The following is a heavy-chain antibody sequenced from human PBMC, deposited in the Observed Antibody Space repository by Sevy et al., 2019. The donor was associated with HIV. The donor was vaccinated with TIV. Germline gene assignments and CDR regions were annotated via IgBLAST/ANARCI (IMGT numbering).Heavy chain of an antibody. Sequence: ASVKVSCKTSGYTFVNYFITWVRQAPGQGLEWVGRISRYNTDYAQNFQGRVTMTTDTSTGTVYLELRSLRFDDTAIYYCARAPSGSQGPGQDFLYWGQGTLVTVSS. J-gene: IGHJ1*01. CDR1: GYTFVNYF. D-gene: IGHD1-26*01. CDR3: ARAPSGSQGPGQDFLY. CDR2: ISRYNT. V-gene: IGHV1-18*01.